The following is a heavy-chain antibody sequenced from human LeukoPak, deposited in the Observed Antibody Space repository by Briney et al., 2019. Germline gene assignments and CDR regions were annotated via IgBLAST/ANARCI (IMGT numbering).Heavy chain of an antibody. CDR1: GGSISSYY. Sequence: SETLSLTCTVSGGSISSYYWSWIRQPPGKGLEWIGYIYYSGSTNYNPSLKSRVTISVDTSKNQFSLKLSSVTAADTAVYYCAREGPDYYDSSGYFLNWFDPWGQGTLDTVSS. CDR3: AREGPDYYDSSGYFLNWFDP. CDR2: IYYSGST. V-gene: IGHV4-59*01. J-gene: IGHJ5*02. D-gene: IGHD3-22*01.